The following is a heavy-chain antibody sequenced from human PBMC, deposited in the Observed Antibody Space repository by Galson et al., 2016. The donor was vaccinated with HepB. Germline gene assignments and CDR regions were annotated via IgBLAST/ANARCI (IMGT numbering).Heavy chain of an antibody. D-gene: IGHD3/OR15-3a*01. CDR3: ARGGSPYDFWTTGAFDI. CDR2: ISYDGSKK. CDR1: GFSFSAYP. J-gene: IGHJ3*02. Sequence: SLRLSCAASGFSFSAYPLHWVRQAPGKGLEWVAVISYDGSKKYNADSVKGRFTISRDNSKNTLYLQMNSLRAEDTAVYYCARGGSPYDFWTTGAFDIWGQGTMVTVSS. V-gene: IGHV3-30-3*01.